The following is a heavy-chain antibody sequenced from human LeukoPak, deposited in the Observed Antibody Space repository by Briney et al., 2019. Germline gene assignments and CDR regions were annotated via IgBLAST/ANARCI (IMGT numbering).Heavy chain of an antibody. J-gene: IGHJ3*02. V-gene: IGHV4-4*07. Sequence: SETLSLTCTVSGGSISSYYWSWIRQPAGKGLEWIGRIYTSGSTNYNPSLKSRVTMSVDTSKNQFSLKLSSVTAADTAVYYCARGEDSSGRPDAFDIWGQGTMVTVSS. CDR2: IYTSGST. D-gene: IGHD6-19*01. CDR1: GGSISSYY. CDR3: ARGEDSSGRPDAFDI.